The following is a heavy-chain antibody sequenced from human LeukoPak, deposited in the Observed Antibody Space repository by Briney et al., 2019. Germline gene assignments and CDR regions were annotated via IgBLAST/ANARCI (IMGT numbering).Heavy chain of an antibody. CDR3: ARIVSSSFSN. Sequence: SQTLSLTCTVSGGSISSGGYYWSWIRQHPGKGLERIGYIYYSGSTYYNPSLKSRVTISVDTSKNQFSLKLSSVTAADTAVYYCARIVSSSFSNWGQGTLVTVSS. D-gene: IGHD6-13*01. CDR2: IYYSGST. CDR1: GGSISSGGYY. V-gene: IGHV4-31*03. J-gene: IGHJ4*02.